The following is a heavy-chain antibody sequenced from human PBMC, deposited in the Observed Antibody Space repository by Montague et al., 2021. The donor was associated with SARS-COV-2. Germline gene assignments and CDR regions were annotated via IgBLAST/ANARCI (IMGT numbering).Heavy chain of an antibody. J-gene: IGHJ4*02. Sequence: LKLSCAVYGGSLSGHSWSWVRQAPEKGLEWIGDIGHTGSFKYNPSLKSRVTMSIDAAKNQFSLRMTSVTAADTSIYYCARGGTERSTTFGVVFFPLLDSWGQGTLVTVSS. V-gene: IGHV4-34*01. CDR1: GGSLSGHS. D-gene: IGHD3-3*01. CDR3: ARGGTERSTTFGVVFFPLLDS. CDR2: IGHTGSF.